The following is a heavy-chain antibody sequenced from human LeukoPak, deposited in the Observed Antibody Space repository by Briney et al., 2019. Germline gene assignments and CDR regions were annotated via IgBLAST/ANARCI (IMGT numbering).Heavy chain of an antibody. CDR1: GFTFSSYG. CDR3: AKDPQKWESYFDY. V-gene: IGHV3-30*02. J-gene: IGHJ4*02. D-gene: IGHD1-26*01. Sequence: GGSLRLSCAASGFTFSSYGMHWVRQAPGKGLEWVAFIRYDGSKKYYEDSVKGRFTISRDNSKNTLYLQMNSLRAEDTAVYYCAKDPQKWESYFDYWGQGTLVTVSS. CDR2: IRYDGSKK.